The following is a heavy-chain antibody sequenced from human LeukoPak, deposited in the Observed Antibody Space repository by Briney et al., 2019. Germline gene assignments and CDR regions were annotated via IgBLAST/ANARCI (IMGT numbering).Heavy chain of an antibody. Sequence: ASVKVSCKASGYTFTSYGISWVRQAPRQGLEWMGWISAYNGNTNYAQKLQGRVTMTTDTSTSTAYMELRSLRSDDTAVYYCAREGPYSSSWYGFDPWGQGTLVTVSS. V-gene: IGHV1-18*01. D-gene: IGHD6-13*01. CDR2: ISAYNGNT. CDR3: AREGPYSSSWYGFDP. J-gene: IGHJ5*02. CDR1: GYTFTSYG.